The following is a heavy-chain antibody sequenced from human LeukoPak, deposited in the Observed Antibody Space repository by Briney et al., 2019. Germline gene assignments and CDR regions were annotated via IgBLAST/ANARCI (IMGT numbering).Heavy chain of an antibody. J-gene: IGHJ4*02. Sequence: GGSLRLSCAASGFTFSSYAMSWVRQAPGKGLECVSAISGSGGSTYYADSVKGRFTISRDNSKNTLYLQMNSLRAEDTAVYYCAKDANSYSGYDFYFDYWGQGTLVTVSS. V-gene: IGHV3-23*01. CDR2: ISGSGGST. D-gene: IGHD5-12*01. CDR1: GFTFSSYA. CDR3: AKDANSYSGYDFYFDY.